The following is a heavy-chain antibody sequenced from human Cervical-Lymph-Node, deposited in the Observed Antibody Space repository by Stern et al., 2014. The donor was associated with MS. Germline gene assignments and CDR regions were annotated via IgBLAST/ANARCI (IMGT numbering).Heavy chain of an antibody. Sequence: VQLVESGAGVKKPGGSVKVSCKASGYTFSSLGISWVRQAPGQGLEWMGWISAYNGNTAYAQKLQGRVTLTTDTSTSTAYMELRSLTSDDAAVYYCASGSLEGFDPWGQGTLVTVSS. CDR2: ISAYNGNT. D-gene: IGHD5-24*01. CDR3: ASGSLEGFDP. V-gene: IGHV1-18*01. CDR1: GYTFSSLG. J-gene: IGHJ5*02.